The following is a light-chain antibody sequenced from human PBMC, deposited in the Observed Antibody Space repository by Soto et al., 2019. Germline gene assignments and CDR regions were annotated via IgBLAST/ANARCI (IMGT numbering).Light chain of an antibody. CDR3: QQSYINPP. CDR1: QPITRY. J-gene: IGKJ4*01. V-gene: IGKV1-39*01. Sequence: DIQMTQSPSSLSASVGDRVTITCRASQPITRYLNWYQQKAGKAPKLLLYATSSLESGVPSRFSGSGSGTDFTLTINSLQLEDLAIYYCQQSYINPPFGGGPKVDIK. CDR2: ATS.